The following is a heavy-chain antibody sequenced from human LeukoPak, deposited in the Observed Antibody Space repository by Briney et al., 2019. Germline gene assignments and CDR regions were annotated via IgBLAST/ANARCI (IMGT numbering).Heavy chain of an antibody. V-gene: IGHV4-59*08. J-gene: IGHJ3*02. D-gene: IGHD3-9*01. CDR1: GGSISSYY. CDR3: ARHHPFLTGYPNDAFDI. CDR2: IYYSGST. Sequence: PPETLSLTCTVSGGSISSYYWSWIRQPPGKGLEWIGYIYYSGSTNYNPSLKSRVTISVDTSKNQFSLKLSSVTAADTAVYYCARHHPFLTGYPNDAFDIWGQGTMVTVSS.